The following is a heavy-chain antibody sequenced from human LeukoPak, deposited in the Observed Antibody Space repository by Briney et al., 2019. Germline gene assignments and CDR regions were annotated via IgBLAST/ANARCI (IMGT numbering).Heavy chain of an antibody. Sequence: ASVMVSCKTSGYTFTSYGISWVRQAPGQGLEWMGWISAYNGNTNYAQKVQGRVTMTTDTSTSTAYMELSSLRSEDTAVYYCARCGYSYGYADYWGQGTLVTVSS. D-gene: IGHD5-18*01. V-gene: IGHV1-18*01. CDR1: GYTFTSYG. J-gene: IGHJ4*01. CDR3: ARCGYSYGYADY. CDR2: ISAYNGNT.